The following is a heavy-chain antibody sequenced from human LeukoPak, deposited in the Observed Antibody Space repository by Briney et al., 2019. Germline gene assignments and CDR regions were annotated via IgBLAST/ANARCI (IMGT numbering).Heavy chain of an antibody. CDR3: AKHLRDVLRFVEWPSENRKYDYSYINA. D-gene: IGHD3-3*01. CDR1: GFTFNNQA. Sequence: GGSLRLSCAGSGFTFNNQAMTWVRQAPGKGLEWVSSISDDGVRTYTADSLRGRFTISRDNSENTVYLQMNSLRVEDTAVYYCAKHLRDVLRFVEWPSENRKYDYSYINAWGSGTTVTVSS. V-gene: IGHV3-23*01. CDR2: ISDDGVRT. J-gene: IGHJ6*03.